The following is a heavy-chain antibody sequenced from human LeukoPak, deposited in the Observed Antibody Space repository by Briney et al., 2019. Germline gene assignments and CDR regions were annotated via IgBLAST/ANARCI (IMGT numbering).Heavy chain of an antibody. V-gene: IGHV1-2*02. Sequence: ASVKVSCKASGYTFTGYHLHWVRQAPGQGLEWVAWINPNTGDTSSPQKFRDRVTMSRDTSMRTAYMELSSLRSDDTAVYYCAGDNIFMTGTGRYSERGKYGMDVWGQGALVTVSS. D-gene: IGHD3-9*01. CDR1: GYTFTGYH. CDR2: INPNTGDT. CDR3: AGDNIFMTGTGRYSERGKYGMDV. J-gene: IGHJ6*02.